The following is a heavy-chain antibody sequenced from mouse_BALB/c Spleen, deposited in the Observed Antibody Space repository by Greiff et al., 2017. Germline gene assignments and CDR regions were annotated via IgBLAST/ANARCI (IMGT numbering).Heavy chain of an antibody. Sequence: VQLKESGPELVKPGASVKMSCKASGYTFTSYVMHWVKQKPGQGLEWIGYINPYNDGTKYNEKFKGKATLTSDKSSSTAYLELSSLTSEDSAVYYCASPLITTWAMDYWGQGTSVTVSS. J-gene: IGHJ4*01. CDR2: INPYNDGT. V-gene: IGHV1-14*01. D-gene: IGHD1-2*01. CDR3: ASPLITTWAMDY. CDR1: GYTFTSYV.